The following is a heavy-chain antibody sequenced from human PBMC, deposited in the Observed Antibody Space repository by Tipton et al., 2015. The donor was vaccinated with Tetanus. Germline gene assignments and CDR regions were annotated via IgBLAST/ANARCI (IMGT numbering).Heavy chain of an antibody. CDR3: ARDRGLTTGGGIGMDV. D-gene: IGHD4-17*01. V-gene: IGHV4-59*01. CDR1: GGSISTYY. Sequence: TLSLTCTVSGGSISTYYWSWIRQPPGKGLEWIGYIFYSGNTNYNPSLKTRVTISVDTSKNQFSLKLSSVTAADTAVYYCARDRGLTTGGGIGMDVWGQGTPVTVSS. CDR2: IFYSGNT. J-gene: IGHJ6*02.